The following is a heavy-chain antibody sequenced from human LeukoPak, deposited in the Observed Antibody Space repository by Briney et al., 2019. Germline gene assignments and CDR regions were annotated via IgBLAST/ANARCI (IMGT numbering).Heavy chain of an antibody. CDR2: IDWDDDK. J-gene: IGHJ4*02. CDR1: GFSLSTSGMR. V-gene: IGHV2-70*04. Sequence: SGPALVKPTQTLTLTCTFSGFSLSTSGMRVSWIRQPPGKALEWLARIDWDDDKFYSTSLKTRLTISKDASKNQVVLTMTNMDPVDTATYYCAHLREYYYDSSGYRFDYWGQGTLVTVSS. D-gene: IGHD3-22*01. CDR3: AHLREYYYDSSGYRFDY.